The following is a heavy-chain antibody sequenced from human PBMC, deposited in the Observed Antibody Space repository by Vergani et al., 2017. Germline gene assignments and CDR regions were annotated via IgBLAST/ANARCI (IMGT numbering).Heavy chain of an antibody. Sequence: EVQLLESGGGLVQPGGSLRLSCAASGFTFSSYAMSWVRQAPGKGLEWVSAISGSGGSTYYADSVKGRFTISRDKSKNTLYLQMNSLRAEDTAVYYCAKEGCSSTSCYVYYYYMDVWGKGTTVTVSS. CDR3: AKEGCSSTSCYVYYYYMDV. CDR2: ISGSGGST. D-gene: IGHD2-2*01. J-gene: IGHJ6*03. CDR1: GFTFSSYA. V-gene: IGHV3-23*01.